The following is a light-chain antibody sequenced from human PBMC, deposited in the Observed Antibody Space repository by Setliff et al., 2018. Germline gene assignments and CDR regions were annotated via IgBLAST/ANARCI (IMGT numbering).Light chain of an antibody. J-gene: IGLJ1*01. Sequence: QSALTQPPSVSGAPGQRVTISCTGSSSDIGAGFSVHWYQQLPGTAPKLLIYGNSNRPSGVPDRFSGSKSGTSASLAITGLQAEDEADYYRQPYGGSLSGYVFGTGTKVTVL. V-gene: IGLV1-40*01. CDR1: SSDIGAGFS. CDR2: GNS. CDR3: QPYGGSLSGYV.